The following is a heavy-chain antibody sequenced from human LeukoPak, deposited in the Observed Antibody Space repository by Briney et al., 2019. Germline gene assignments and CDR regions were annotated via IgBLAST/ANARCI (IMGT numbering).Heavy chain of an antibody. D-gene: IGHD1-26*01. CDR3: ARGVGGSYYDY. CDR2: ISYDGGRQ. Sequence: GGSLRLSCTTSGFTFSNYAVHWVRQTPGKGLEWVAVISYDGGRQYYADSVKGRFAISRDNSKNTLYLQMNSLRAEDTAVYYCARGVGGSYYDYWGQGTLVTVSS. J-gene: IGHJ4*02. V-gene: IGHV3-30*09. CDR1: GFTFSNYA.